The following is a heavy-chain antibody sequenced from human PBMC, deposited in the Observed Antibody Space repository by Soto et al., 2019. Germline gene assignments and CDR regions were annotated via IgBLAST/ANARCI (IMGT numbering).Heavy chain of an antibody. V-gene: IGHV4-59*08. Sequence: SETMCLTCPVAGGSISSYFGSWIRQTTGKGLEWIGYIYYSGSTNYNPSLKSRVTISIDTSKNQFSLKLSSVTAADTAVYYCARLEYSSTWYGITNWFDPWGQGTLVTVSS. CDR1: GGSISSYF. D-gene: IGHD6-13*01. CDR3: ARLEYSSTWYGITNWFDP. CDR2: IYYSGST. J-gene: IGHJ5*02.